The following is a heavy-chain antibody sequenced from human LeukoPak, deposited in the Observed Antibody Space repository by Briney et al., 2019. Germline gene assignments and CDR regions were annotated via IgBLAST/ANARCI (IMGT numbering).Heavy chain of an antibody. J-gene: IGHJ5*02. Sequence: ASVIVSCTPSGYTFTVYYLHWVRQAPGQGLEWMGRINTNTGGTNYAQKFQGRVTMTRDTSISTAYMELGRLRSDDTAVYYCPREKGSGLYWFDPWGQGTLVTVSS. CDR2: INTNTGGT. V-gene: IGHV1-2*06. CDR3: PREKGSGLYWFDP. D-gene: IGHD1-14*01. CDR1: GYTFTVYY.